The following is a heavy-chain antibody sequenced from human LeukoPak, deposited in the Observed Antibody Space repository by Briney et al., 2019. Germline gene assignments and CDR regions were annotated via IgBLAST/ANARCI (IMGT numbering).Heavy chain of an antibody. CDR3: ARRGSHYDYVWGSYRSYYFDY. CDR2: ISHSGST. CDR1: GGSFSGYY. J-gene: IGHJ4*02. D-gene: IGHD3-16*02. V-gene: IGHV4-34*01. Sequence: SETLSLTCAVYGGSFSGYYWSWIRQPPGKGLEWIGDISHSGSTNYNPSLKSRITISVDTSKNQFSLKLSSVTAADTAVYYCARRGSHYDYVWGSYRSYYFDYWGQGTLVTVSS.